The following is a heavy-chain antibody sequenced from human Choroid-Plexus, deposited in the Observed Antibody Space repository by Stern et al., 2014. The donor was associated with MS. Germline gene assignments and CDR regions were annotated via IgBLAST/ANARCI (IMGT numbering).Heavy chain of an antibody. V-gene: IGHV3-30*18. CDR1: GFTFSTYG. CDR2: ISYDGSRK. Sequence: MQLVESGGGVVQPGRSRRLSCAASGFTFSTYGMHWVRQAPGKGLEAVAMISYDGSRKYYTDSAKGRFTISRDDSKNTLYLQMNSLREEDTAVYYCAKDRLWRLVSGGSPVHYWGQGTLVTVSS. J-gene: IGHJ4*02. CDR3: AKDRLWRLVSGGSPVHY. D-gene: IGHD2-21*02.